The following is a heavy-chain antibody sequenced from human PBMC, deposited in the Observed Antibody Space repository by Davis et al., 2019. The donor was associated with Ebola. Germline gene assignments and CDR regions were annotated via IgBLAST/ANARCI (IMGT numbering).Heavy chain of an antibody. CDR1: GGSVSSGSYY. V-gene: IGHV4-61*01. J-gene: IGHJ4*02. CDR3: ARHRVLRRGVIISEYIDY. D-gene: IGHD3-10*01. Sequence: MPSETLSLTCTVSGGSVSSGSYYWSWIRQPPGKGLEWIGYIYYSGSTNYNPSLKSRVTISVDTSKNQFSLKLSSVTAADTAVYYCARHRVLRRGVIISEYIDYWGQGTLVTVSS. CDR2: IYYSGST.